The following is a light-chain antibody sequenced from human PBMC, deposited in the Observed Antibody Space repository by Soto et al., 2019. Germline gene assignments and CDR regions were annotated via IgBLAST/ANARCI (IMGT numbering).Light chain of an antibody. CDR1: RRDVGGYNY. Sequence: QSVLTQPASVSGSPGQSITISGTGTRRDVGGYNYVSWYQQYPGKSPKLLIYEVTHRPSGVSNRFSGSKSGNTASLTISGLQAEDEADYYCSSYTISNTLPFVFGTGTKVTVL. V-gene: IGLV2-14*01. CDR3: SSYTISNTLPFV. J-gene: IGLJ1*01. CDR2: EVT.